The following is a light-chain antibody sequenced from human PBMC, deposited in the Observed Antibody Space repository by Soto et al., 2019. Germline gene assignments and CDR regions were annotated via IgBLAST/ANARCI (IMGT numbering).Light chain of an antibody. CDR1: QSISSW. CDR3: QQYNYFWA. V-gene: IGKV1-5*01. J-gene: IGKJ1*01. Sequence: DIQMTQSPSTLSASVGDRVTITCRASQSISSWLAWYQQKPGKAPKLLIYDAPNLESGAPSRFSGGGSGTEFPLTISSLQPDDFATYYCQQYNYFWAFGQGTKVDIK. CDR2: DAP.